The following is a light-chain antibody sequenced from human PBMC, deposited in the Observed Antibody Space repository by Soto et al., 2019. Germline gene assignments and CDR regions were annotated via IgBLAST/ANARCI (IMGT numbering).Light chain of an antibody. V-gene: IGLV1-51*01. J-gene: IGLJ2*01. Sequence: QSVLTQPPSVSAAPGQPVSISCSGSSSNIGNNYVSWYQQLPGTAPKLLIYDNNQRPSGIPDRFSGSKSGTSATLGITGLQTGDEADYYCGTWDSSLSAMVFAGGTKLTVL. CDR3: GTWDSSLSAMV. CDR2: DNN. CDR1: SSNIGNNY.